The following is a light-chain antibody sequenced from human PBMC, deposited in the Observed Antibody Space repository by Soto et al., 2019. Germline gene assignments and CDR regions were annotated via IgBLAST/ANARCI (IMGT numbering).Light chain of an antibody. CDR1: SGDISGYNY. CDR2: DVS. Sequence: QSALTQPASVSGSPGQSITISCTATSGDISGYNYVSWYQQHPGKAPKLMIYDVSNRPSGVSNRFSGYKSGNTASLTISGLQAEDEADYYCISYSSSTTLVVFGAGTKVTVL. CDR3: ISYSSSTTLVV. J-gene: IGLJ1*01. V-gene: IGLV2-14*03.